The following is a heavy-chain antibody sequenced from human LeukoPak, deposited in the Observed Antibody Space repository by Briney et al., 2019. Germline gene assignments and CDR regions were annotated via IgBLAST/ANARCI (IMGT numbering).Heavy chain of an antibody. Sequence: SETLSLTCAVYGGSFSGYYWSWIRQPPGKGLEWIGQVNHSGSTNYNPSLKSRVTISVDTSKNQFSLKLSSVTAADTAVYYCARTRKAVAGKVVGGVHFDYWGQGTLVTVSS. CDR3: ARTRKAVAGKVVGGVHFDY. CDR2: VNHSGST. CDR1: GGSFSGYY. J-gene: IGHJ4*02. D-gene: IGHD6-19*01. V-gene: IGHV4-34*01.